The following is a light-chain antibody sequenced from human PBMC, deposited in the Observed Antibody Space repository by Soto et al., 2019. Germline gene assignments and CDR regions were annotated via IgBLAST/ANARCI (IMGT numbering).Light chain of an antibody. Sequence: ESVLTQSPGTLSLSPGDRATLSCRASQSVRSGHLAWYQQKPGQAPRLVIYDASTRATGIPDRFRGGGSGTEFTLTISRVEPEDFAVYYCHQYGRSASSITFGPGTKVEIK. CDR1: QSVRSGH. CDR2: DAS. CDR3: HQYGRSASSIT. J-gene: IGKJ3*01. V-gene: IGKV3-20*01.